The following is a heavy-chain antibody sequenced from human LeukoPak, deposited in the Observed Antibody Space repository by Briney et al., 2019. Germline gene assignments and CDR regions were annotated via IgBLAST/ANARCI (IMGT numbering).Heavy chain of an antibody. Sequence: GGSLRLSCAASGFTFSHYAMHWVRQAPGKGLEWVSGISWNSGSIGYADSVKGRFTISRDNAKNSLYLQMNSLRAEDTALYYCAKDIRVATIDNYYYYYGMDVWGQGTTVTVSS. D-gene: IGHD5-12*01. CDR1: GFTFSHYA. J-gene: IGHJ6*02. CDR2: ISWNSGSI. CDR3: AKDIRVATIDNYYYYYGMDV. V-gene: IGHV3-9*01.